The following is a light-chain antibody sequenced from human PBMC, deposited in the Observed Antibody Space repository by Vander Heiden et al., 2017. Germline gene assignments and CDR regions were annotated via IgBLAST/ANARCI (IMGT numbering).Light chain of an antibody. CDR3: QQYNSYSYP. CDR1: QTIRIW. V-gene: IGKV1-5*03. CDR2: KAY. J-gene: IGKJ2*01. Sequence: IQMTQSPSTMSASVGYSVTITCRASQTIRIWLAWDQQKPGKAPKLLIYKAYSLESGVPSRFSGSGSGTEFTLTISSLQPDDFATYYCQQYNSYSYPFGQGTKLEIK.